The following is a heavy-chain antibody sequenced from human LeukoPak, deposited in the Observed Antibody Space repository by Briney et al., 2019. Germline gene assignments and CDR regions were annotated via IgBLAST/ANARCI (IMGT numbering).Heavy chain of an antibody. CDR3: TYPAFFDY. V-gene: IGHV3-30*01. Sequence: GRSLSLSCAASGFTFTNYAIHWVRQAPGKGLEWVAVVSYDGGDKYYADSVKGRFIISRDNSMDTVYLQMNRLRVEDTALYYCTYPAFFDYWGQGTLVTVSS. CDR2: VSYDGGDK. CDR1: GFTFTNYA. J-gene: IGHJ4*02.